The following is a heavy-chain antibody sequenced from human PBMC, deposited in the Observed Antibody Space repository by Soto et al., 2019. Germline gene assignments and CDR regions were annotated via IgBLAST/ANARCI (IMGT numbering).Heavy chain of an antibody. D-gene: IGHD2-15*01. CDR3: AKVRVIVVVVAATRTTKYNWFDP. J-gene: IGHJ5*02. Sequence: GGSLRLSCAASGFTFSSYAMSWVRQAPGKGLEWVSAISGSGGSTYYADSVKGRFTISREHSKNTLYLQMNSLRAEHTAVYYCAKVRVIVVVVAATRTTKYNWFDPWGQGTLVTVSS. CDR2: ISGSGGST. V-gene: IGHV3-23*01. CDR1: GFTFSSYA.